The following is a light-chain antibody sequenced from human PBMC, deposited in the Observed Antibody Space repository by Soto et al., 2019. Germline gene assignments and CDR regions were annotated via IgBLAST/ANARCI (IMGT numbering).Light chain of an antibody. Sequence: EIVMTQSPATLSVSPGERATLSCRASQSVGSNLAWYQQKPGQAPRLLIYGASTRATGIPARFSGSGSGTEFTLTISSLQSEDFAGYHCQQYDNWPPCTFGQGTKVEVK. CDR1: QSVGSN. J-gene: IGKJ1*01. CDR3: QQYDNWPPCT. V-gene: IGKV3-15*01. CDR2: GAS.